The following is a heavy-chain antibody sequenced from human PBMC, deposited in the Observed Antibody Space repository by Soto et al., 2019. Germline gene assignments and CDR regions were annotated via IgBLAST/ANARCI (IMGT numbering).Heavy chain of an antibody. Sequence: GGSLRLSCTASGFIFCEYAMNWFRQAPGKGLEWVSSIRSNTYGGTTEYAASVKGRFTISRDDSKSIAYLQMDSLKTEDTAVYFCTRDTPMAPFDYWGQGTLVTVSS. CDR2: IRSNTYGGTT. D-gene: IGHD2-15*01. CDR1: GFIFCEYA. V-gene: IGHV3-49*03. CDR3: TRDTPMAPFDY. J-gene: IGHJ4*02.